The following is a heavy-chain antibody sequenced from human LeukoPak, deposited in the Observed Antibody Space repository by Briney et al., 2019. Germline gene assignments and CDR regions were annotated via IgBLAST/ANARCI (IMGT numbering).Heavy chain of an antibody. CDR3: ARHSTSIFGVVTEDY. V-gene: IGHV3-74*01. J-gene: IGHJ4*02. CDR2: INTDGTGT. D-gene: IGHD3-3*01. CDR1: GFTFSNYW. Sequence: PGGSLRLSCAASGFTFSNYWMHWVRQAPGKGLVWVSRINTDGTGTSCADSVKGRFTISRDNAKNTLYLQMNSLRVEDTAVYYCARHSTSIFGVVTEDYWGQGTLVTVSS.